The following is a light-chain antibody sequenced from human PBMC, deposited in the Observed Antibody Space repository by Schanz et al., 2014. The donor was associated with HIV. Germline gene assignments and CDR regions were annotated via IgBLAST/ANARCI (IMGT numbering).Light chain of an antibody. CDR1: NLEYKY. V-gene: IGLV3-1*01. J-gene: IGLJ2*01. Sequence: SYELTQPPSVSVSPGQTASISCSGDNLEYKYVCWYQHRPGQSPVLVMYKDDKRPSGIPERFSGSNSGNTATLTISGTQVMDEADYHCQTWDFNHVVFGGGTKVTVL. CDR3: QTWDFNHVV. CDR2: KDD.